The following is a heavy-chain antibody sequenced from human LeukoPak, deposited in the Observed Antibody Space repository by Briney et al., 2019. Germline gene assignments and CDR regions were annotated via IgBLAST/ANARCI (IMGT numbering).Heavy chain of an antibody. CDR1: GFTFSSYA. D-gene: IGHD3-22*01. CDR3: ATTSKDSSGSKFGY. J-gene: IGHJ4*02. V-gene: IGHV3-23*01. Sequence: PGGSLRLSCAASGFTFSSYAMSWVRQAPGKGLEWVSAISGSGGSTYYADSVKGRFTISRDNSKNTLYLQMNSLGAEDTAVYYCATTSKDSSGSKFGYWGQGTLVTVSS. CDR2: ISGSGGST.